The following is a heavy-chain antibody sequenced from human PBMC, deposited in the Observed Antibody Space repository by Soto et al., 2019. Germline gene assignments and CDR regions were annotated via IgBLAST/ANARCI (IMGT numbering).Heavy chain of an antibody. CDR2: IRWNSGSI. V-gene: IGHV3-9*01. CDR3: ATESGGDAFDI. Sequence: EVQLVESGGGLVQPGRSLRLSCAASGFTFDDYSMHWVRQAPGKGLEWVSGIRWNSGSIGYADSVKGRFSISIDNAKTSLDLQMNSLRAEETALYYCATESGGDAFDILGPGTMVTVSS. D-gene: IGHD2-15*01. J-gene: IGHJ3*02. CDR1: GFTFDDYS.